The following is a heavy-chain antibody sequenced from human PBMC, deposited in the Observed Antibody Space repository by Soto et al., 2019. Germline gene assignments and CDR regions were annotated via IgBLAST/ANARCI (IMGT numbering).Heavy chain of an antibody. V-gene: IGHV4-39*01. CDR2: TYYSGST. Sequence: PSETLSLTCTVSGASISSSNYYWGWIRQPPGKGLEWIGSTYYSGSTYYNPSLKSRVTISVDTSKNQFSLKLRSVTAADTAVYYCARTLSKPRFYYYYGMDVWGQGTTVTVS. CDR3: ARTLSKPRFYYYYGMDV. D-gene: IGHD3-16*01. CDR1: GASISSSNYY. J-gene: IGHJ6*02.